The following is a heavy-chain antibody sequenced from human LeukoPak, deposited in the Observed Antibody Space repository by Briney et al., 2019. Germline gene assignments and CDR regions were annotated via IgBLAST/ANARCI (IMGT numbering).Heavy chain of an antibody. CDR3: AREGSLDAFDI. J-gene: IGHJ3*02. V-gene: IGHV3-48*03. Sequence: GGSLRLSCAASGFTFSSYEMNWVRQAPRKGLERVSYISSSGSTIYYADSVKGRFTISRDNAKNSLYLQMNSLRAEDTAVYYCAREGSLDAFDIWGQGTMVTVSS. D-gene: IGHD1-26*01. CDR1: GFTFSSYE. CDR2: ISSSGSTI.